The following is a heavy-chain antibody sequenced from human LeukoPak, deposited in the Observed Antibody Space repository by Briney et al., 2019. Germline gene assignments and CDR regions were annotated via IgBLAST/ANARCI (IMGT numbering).Heavy chain of an antibody. CDR1: GFTFSSYG. CDR3: AKESSSGYLGP. D-gene: IGHD3-22*01. CDR2: ISGSGGST. J-gene: IGHJ5*02. Sequence: SGGTLRFSCAASGFTFSSYGMSWVRQAPGKGLEWVSAISGSGGSTYYADSVKGRFTISRDNSKNTLYLQMNSLRAEDTAVYYCAKESSSGYLGPWGQGTLVTVSS. V-gene: IGHV3-23*01.